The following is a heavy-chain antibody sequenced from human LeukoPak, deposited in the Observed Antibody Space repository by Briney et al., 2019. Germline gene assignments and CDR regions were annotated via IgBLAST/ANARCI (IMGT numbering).Heavy chain of an antibody. D-gene: IGHD2-15*01. V-gene: IGHV4-38-2*02. J-gene: IGHJ4*02. CDR1: GYSISSGYY. Sequence: TSETLSLTCTVSGYSISSGYYWGWIRQPPGKGLEWIGSIYHSGSTYYNPSLKSRVTISVDTSKNQFSLKLSSVTAADTAVYYCARDYPYCSGGSCYPERGDYWGQGTLVTVSP. CDR2: IYHSGST. CDR3: ARDYPYCSGGSCYPERGDY.